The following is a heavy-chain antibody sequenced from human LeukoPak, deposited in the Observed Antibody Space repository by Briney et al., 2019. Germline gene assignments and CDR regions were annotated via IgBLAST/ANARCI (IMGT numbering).Heavy chain of an antibody. CDR3: AKGGDYYENRGTIDL. Sequence: PGGSLRLSCTASGFTFSDYGMHWVRQPPGKGLEWVAIIWYDGSNKKYEDSVKGRFTISRDNSKNTLYLQMNSLRAEDTAVYYCAKGGDYYENRGTIDLWGQGTLVTVSS. CDR2: IWYDGSNK. J-gene: IGHJ4*01. V-gene: IGHV3-33*06. D-gene: IGHD4-17*01. CDR1: GFTFSDYG.